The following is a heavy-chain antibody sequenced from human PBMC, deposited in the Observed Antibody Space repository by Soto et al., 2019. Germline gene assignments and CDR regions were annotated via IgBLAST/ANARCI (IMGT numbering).Heavy chain of an antibody. CDR2: INHSGST. J-gene: IGHJ4*02. CDR3: ARRHEYYDILTGLEYYFEY. V-gene: IGHV4-34*01. CDR1: GGSFSGYY. D-gene: IGHD3-9*01. Sequence: SETLSLTCAVYGGSFSGYYWSWIRQPPGKGLEWIGEINHSGSTNYNPSLKSRVTISVDTSKNQFSLKLSSVTAADTAVYYCARRHEYYDILTGLEYYFEYRGQGTLVTVSS.